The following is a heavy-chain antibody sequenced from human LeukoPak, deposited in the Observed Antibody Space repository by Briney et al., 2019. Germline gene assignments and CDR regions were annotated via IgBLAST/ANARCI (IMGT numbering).Heavy chain of an antibody. D-gene: IGHD3-3*01. V-gene: IGHV1-69*05. CDR3: ARGWRSGYSPYFDY. CDR2: IIPIFGTA. Sequence: GSSVKVSCKASGGTFSSYAISWVRQAPGQGLEWMGGIIPIFGTANYAQKFQGRVTITTDESTSTAYMELSSLRSEDTAVYYCARGWRSGYSPYFDYWGQGTLVTVSS. J-gene: IGHJ4*02. CDR1: GGTFSSYA.